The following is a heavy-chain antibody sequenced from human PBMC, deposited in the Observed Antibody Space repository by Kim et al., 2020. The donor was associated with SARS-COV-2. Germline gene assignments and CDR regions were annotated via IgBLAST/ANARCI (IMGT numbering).Heavy chain of an antibody. CDR1: GGSFSGYY. CDR2: INHSGST. CDR3: ARLPRYSSYYYYGMDV. J-gene: IGHJ6*02. Sequence: SETLSLTCAVYGGSFSGYYWSWIRQPPGKGLEWIGEINHSGSTNYNPSLKSRVTISVDTSKNQFSLKLSSVTAADTAVYYCARLPRYSSYYYYGMDVWGQGTTVPVSS. D-gene: IGHD5-18*01. V-gene: IGHV4-34*01.